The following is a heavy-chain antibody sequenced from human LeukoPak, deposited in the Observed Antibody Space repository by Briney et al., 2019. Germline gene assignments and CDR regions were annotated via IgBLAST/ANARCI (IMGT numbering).Heavy chain of an antibody. CDR2: ISGSGGST. Sequence: GGSLRLSCAASGFTFSSYWMSWVRQAPGKGLEWVSAISGSGGSTYYADSVKGRFTISRDNSKNTLYLQMNSLRAEDTAVYYCAKDKVFASRQQLVLWYYFQHWGQGTLVTVSS. CDR3: AKDKVFASRQQLVLWYYFQH. D-gene: IGHD6-13*01. CDR1: GFTFSSYW. J-gene: IGHJ1*01. V-gene: IGHV3-23*01.